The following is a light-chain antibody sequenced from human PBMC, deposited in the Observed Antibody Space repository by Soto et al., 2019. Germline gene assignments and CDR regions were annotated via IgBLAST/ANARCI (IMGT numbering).Light chain of an antibody. CDR1: QNIRTY. J-gene: IGKJ2*01. Sequence: DIQMTQSPRFLSASVGDRVTITCRASQNIRTYLTWYQQKPGKGPTVLIYAASTLQRGVPSRFSGSTTGTDFTLTISRLEPEDFAVYYCQHYGRSPYTFGQGTKLEI. CDR2: AAS. CDR3: QHYGRSPYT. V-gene: IGKV1-39*02.